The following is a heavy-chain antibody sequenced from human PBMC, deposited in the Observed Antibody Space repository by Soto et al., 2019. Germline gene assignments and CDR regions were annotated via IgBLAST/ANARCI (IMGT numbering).Heavy chain of an antibody. CDR1: GFTFSSYA. J-gene: IGHJ4*02. V-gene: IGHV3-23*01. D-gene: IGHD6-13*01. Sequence: GGSLRLSCAATGFTFSSYAMSWVRQAPGKGLEWVSAISGSGGSTYYADSVKGRFTISRDNSKNTLYLQMNSLRAEDTAVYYCAKDRIADLSTFDYWGQGTLVTVSS. CDR2: ISGSGGST. CDR3: AKDRIADLSTFDY.